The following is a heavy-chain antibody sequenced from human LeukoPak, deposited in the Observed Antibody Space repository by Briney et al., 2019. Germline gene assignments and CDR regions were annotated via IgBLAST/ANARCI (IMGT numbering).Heavy chain of an antibody. CDR1: GYSFTAYY. V-gene: IGHV1-2*02. J-gene: IGHJ5*02. Sequence: ASVKVSCKASGYSFTAYYINWVRQVPGQGLEWMGWLNPNSGGTNYAQKFQGRVTMTRDTSISTAYMEVSRLRSDDTAVYYCARAKSQDCSIVNCQEWFDPWGQGTLVTVSS. CDR3: ARAKSQDCSIVNCQEWFDP. CDR2: LNPNSGGT. D-gene: IGHD2-2*01.